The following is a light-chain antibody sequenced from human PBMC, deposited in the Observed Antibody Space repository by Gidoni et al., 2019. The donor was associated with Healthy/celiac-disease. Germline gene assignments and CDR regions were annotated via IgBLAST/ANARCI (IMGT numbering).Light chain of an antibody. J-gene: IGKJ4*01. CDR1: QSVSSY. Sequence: EIVLTQSPATLSLSPGERATLSCRASQSVSSYLAWYQQKPGQAPRLLIYDASNRATGIPARFSGSVSGTDFTLTISSLEPEDFAVYYCQQRSNWPLFLTFGGXTKVEIK. CDR2: DAS. CDR3: QQRSNWPLFLT. V-gene: IGKV3-11*01.